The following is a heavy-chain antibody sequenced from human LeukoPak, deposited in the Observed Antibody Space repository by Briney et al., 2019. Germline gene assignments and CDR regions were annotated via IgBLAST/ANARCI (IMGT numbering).Heavy chain of an antibody. J-gene: IGHJ1*01. Sequence: PGGSLRLSCAASGFTFSSYWMSWVRQAPGKGLEWVAKIKQDGSEKYYVDSVEGRFIISRDNGKNSLYLQMNSLTAEDTAVYFCARDPETRSYYDSSGYSGAFHHWGQGTLVTVSS. CDR1: GFTFSSYW. V-gene: IGHV3-7*01. D-gene: IGHD3-22*01. CDR2: IKQDGSEK. CDR3: ARDPETRSYYDSSGYSGAFHH.